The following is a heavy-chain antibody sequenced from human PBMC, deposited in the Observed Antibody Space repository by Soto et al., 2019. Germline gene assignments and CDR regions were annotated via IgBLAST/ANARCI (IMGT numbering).Heavy chain of an antibody. CDR2: IKSKTDGGTT. V-gene: IGHV3-15*01. Sequence: EVQLVESGGGLVKPGGSLRLSCAASGFTFSNAWMSWVRQAPGKGLEWVGRIKSKTDGGTTDYAAPVKGRFTISRDNSKNTLYLEMNSLRAEDTAVYYCAKKIQSSRDAFDIWGQGTMVTVSS. CDR1: GFTFSNAW. CDR3: AKKIQSSRDAFDI. J-gene: IGHJ3*02.